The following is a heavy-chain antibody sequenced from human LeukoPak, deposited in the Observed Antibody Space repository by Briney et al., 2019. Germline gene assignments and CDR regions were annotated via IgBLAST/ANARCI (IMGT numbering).Heavy chain of an antibody. J-gene: IGHJ4*02. CDR3: ARERGSGSPYYFDY. CDR2: IIPILGIA. D-gene: IGHD3-10*01. CDR1: GYTFSSYA. Sequence: ASVKVSCKASGYTFSSYAISWVRQAPGQGLEWMGRIIPILGIANYAQKFQGRVTITADKSTSTAYMELSSLRSEDTAVYYCARERGSGSPYYFDYWGQGTLVTVSS. V-gene: IGHV1-69*04.